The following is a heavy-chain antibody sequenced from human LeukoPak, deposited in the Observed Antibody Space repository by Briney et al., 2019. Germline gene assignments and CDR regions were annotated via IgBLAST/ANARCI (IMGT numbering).Heavy chain of an antibody. Sequence: GRSLRLSCAASGFTFSSYAMHWVRQAPGKGLEWVAVISYDGSNKYYADSVKGRFTVSRDNSKNTLFLQMNSLRAEDTAVYYCAKDGGLWVSAHWGDSWGRGTLVTVSS. CDR1: GFTFSSYA. D-gene: IGHD7-27*01. CDR2: ISYDGSNK. J-gene: IGHJ4*02. V-gene: IGHV3-30-3*01. CDR3: AKDGGLWVSAHWGDS.